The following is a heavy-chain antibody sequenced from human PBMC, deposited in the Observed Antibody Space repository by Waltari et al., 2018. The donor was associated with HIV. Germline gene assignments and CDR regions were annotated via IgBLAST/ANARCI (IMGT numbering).Heavy chain of an antibody. D-gene: IGHD2-8*01. CDR1: GYTFTSYD. CDR2: MNPNSGNT. V-gene: IGHV1-8*01. J-gene: IGHJ3*02. CDR3: ARRGYCTNGVCPLDAFDI. Sequence: QVQLVQSGAEVKKPGASVKVSCKASGYTFTSYDINWVRQATGQGLEWMGWMNPNSGNTGYAQKFQGRVTMTRNTSISTAYMELSSLRSEDTAVYYCARRGYCTNGVCPLDAFDIWGQGTMVTVSS.